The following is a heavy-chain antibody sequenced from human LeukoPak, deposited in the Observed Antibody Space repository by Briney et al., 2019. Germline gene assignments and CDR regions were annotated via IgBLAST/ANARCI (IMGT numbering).Heavy chain of an antibody. D-gene: IGHD2/OR15-2a*01. Sequence: GGSLRLSCAASGFTVSSNYMSWVRQAPGKGLEWVSVIYSGGSTYYADSVEGRFTISRDNSKNTLYLQMNSLRAEDTAVYYCARVLSVSYCDSWGQGTLVTVSS. CDR3: ARVLSVSYCDS. J-gene: IGHJ4*02. CDR1: GFTVSSNY. CDR2: IYSGGST. V-gene: IGHV3-53*01.